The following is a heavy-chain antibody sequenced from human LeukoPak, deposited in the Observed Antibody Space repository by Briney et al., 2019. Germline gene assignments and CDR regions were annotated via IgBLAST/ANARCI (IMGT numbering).Heavy chain of an antibody. CDR2: IHTSGST. Sequence: SETLSLTCTVSGGSISSGNYYWTWIRQTAAKGLEWIGRIHTSGSTNYNPSLESRVAISIDMSKNQFSLNWNSVTAADTGVYYCVRDRAGDSFDIWGQGTMVTVYS. V-gene: IGHV4-61*02. CDR3: VRDRAGDSFDI. CDR1: GGSISSGNYY. J-gene: IGHJ3*02. D-gene: IGHD7-27*01.